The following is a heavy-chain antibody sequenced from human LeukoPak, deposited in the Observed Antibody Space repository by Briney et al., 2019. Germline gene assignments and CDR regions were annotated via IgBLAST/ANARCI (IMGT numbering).Heavy chain of an antibody. CDR2: INPNSGGT. CDR3: ARTRGHWFDP. J-gene: IGHJ5*02. D-gene: IGHD3-16*01. CDR1: GYTFTNYG. Sequence: ASVKVSCKASGYTFTNYGISWVRQAPGQGLEWMGWINPNSGGTNYAQKFQGRVTMTRDTSISTAYMELSRLRSDDTAVYYCARTRGHWFDPWGQGTLVTVSS. V-gene: IGHV1-2*02.